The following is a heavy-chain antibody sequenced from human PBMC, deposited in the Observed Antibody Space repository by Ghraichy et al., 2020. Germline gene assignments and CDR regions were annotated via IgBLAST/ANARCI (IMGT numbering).Heavy chain of an antibody. J-gene: IGHJ6*02. CDR2: IKPDGSEK. CDR1: EFTFSSYW. Sequence: GGSLRLSCEASEFTFSSYWMTWVRQAPGKGLEWVANIKPDGSEKYHLDSVTGRFTISRDNAKNSLRLQMNSLRVEDTAVYYCARAGYCSSSSCYTDYGMDVWGQGTTVTVSS. D-gene: IGHD2-2*02. CDR3: ARAGYCSSSSCYTDYGMDV. V-gene: IGHV3-7*04.